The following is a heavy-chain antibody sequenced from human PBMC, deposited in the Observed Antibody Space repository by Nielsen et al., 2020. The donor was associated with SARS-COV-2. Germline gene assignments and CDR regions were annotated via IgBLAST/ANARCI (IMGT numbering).Heavy chain of an antibody. CDR2: INPSGGST. D-gene: IGHD3-10*01. CDR1: GYTFTSYY. V-gene: IGHV1-46*01. Sequence: ASVKVSCKASGYTFTSYYMHWVRQAPGQGLEWMGIINPSGGSTSYAQKFQGRVTMTRDTSTSTVYMELSSLRSEDAAVYYCARDPRGGPVDYWGQGTLVTVSS. CDR3: ARDPRGGPVDY. J-gene: IGHJ4*02.